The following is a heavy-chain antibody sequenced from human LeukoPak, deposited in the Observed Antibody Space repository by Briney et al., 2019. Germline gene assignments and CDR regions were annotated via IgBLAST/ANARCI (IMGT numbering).Heavy chain of an antibody. CDR2: INTVATYT. J-gene: IGHJ4*02. V-gene: IGHV3-21*01. Sequence: PGGSLRLSCAASGFTFTSFSFNWVRQAPGKGLEWVSSINTVATYTYYADSARGRFTISRDNAKNSVYLQMDSLRAEDTGVYYCARLRRNGDSGGFYYYYDYWGQGTLVTVSS. CDR1: GFTFTSFS. CDR3: ARLRRNGDSGGFYYYYDY. D-gene: IGHD3-22*01.